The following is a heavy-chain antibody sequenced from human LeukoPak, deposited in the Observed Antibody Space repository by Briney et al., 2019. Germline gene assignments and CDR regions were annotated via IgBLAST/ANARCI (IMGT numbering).Heavy chain of an antibody. CDR2: ISSSSSYT. D-gene: IGHD3-22*01. Sequence: PGGSLRLSCVASGFTFRNAWMNWVRQAPGKGLEWVSYISSSSSYTNYADSVKGRFTISRDNAKNSLYLQMNSLRAEDTAVYYCAREWYYYDSSGYQYYYGMDVWGQGTTVTVSS. V-gene: IGHV3-11*06. CDR1: GFTFRNAW. CDR3: AREWYYYDSSGYQYYYGMDV. J-gene: IGHJ6*02.